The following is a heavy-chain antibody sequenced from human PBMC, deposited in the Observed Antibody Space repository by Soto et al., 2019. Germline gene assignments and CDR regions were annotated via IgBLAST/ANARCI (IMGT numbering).Heavy chain of an antibody. CDR2: IGDSEGETT. J-gene: IGHJ5*01. D-gene: IGHD2-15*01. V-gene: IGHV3-23*01. Sequence: EVQLLESGGGLVQPGGSLRLSCAASGFTFSTYAMTWVRQAPGKGPEWVSRIGDSEGETTHYADSVKGRFTISRDNAKNTLYLQMNSLRVEDTAIYYCAKGYCGGGRCYDLDNWFDSWDQGTRVTGSS. CDR3: AKGYCGGGRCYDLDNWFDS. CDR1: GFTFSTYA.